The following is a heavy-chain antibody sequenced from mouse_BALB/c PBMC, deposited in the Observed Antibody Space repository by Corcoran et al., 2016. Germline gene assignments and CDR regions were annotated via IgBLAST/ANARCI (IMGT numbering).Heavy chain of an antibody. CDR1: GYTFSDYN. V-gene: IGHV1-18*01. CDR2: INPNNGGT. J-gene: IGHJ3*01. Sequence: EVLLQQSGPEQVQRGASVTISFTASGYTFSDYNMDWVKQSHGKSLEWIGDINPNNGGTIYNQKFKGKATLTGDKSSSTAYMELRSLTSEDTAVYYCAGREIYSVRFAYWGQGTLVTVSA. CDR3: AGREIYSVRFAY. D-gene: IGHD2-1*01.